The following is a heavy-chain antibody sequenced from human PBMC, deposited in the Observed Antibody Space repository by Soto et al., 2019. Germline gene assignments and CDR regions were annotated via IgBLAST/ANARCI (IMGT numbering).Heavy chain of an antibody. V-gene: IGHV3-23*01. CDR3: AKGSYTGMYSDFDY. Sequence: VQLLESGGGLVQPGGSLRLSCAASGFFYGIYAMHWVRQAPGKGPEWVSGISGSGGGGNTYYADSVKGRFTISRDNSKSTVFLHMNSLRAEDTAVYYCAKGSYTGMYSDFDYWGQGTLVTVSS. J-gene: IGHJ4*01. CDR2: ISGSGGGGNT. CDR1: GFFYGIYA. D-gene: IGHD1-26*01.